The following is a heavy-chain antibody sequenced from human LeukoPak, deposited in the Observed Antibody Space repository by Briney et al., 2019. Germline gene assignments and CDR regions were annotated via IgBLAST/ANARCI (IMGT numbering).Heavy chain of an antibody. D-gene: IGHD1-26*01. Sequence: PSETLSLTCTVSGGALTNYFWTWIRQPPGRGLEWIGFIYYSGTTHYSPSLKSRVTMSVATSNNQFSLRLSSVTAADTAIYHCARHSGASPHYFDYWGQGALVTVSS. J-gene: IGHJ4*02. CDR1: GGALTNYF. CDR3: ARHSGASPHYFDY. V-gene: IGHV4-59*08. CDR2: IYYSGTT.